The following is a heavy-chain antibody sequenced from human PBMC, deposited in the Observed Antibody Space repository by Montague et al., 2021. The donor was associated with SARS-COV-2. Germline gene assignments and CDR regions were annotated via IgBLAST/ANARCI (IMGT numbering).Heavy chain of an antibody. CDR1: GDSVSSTSAS. CDR3: ASAFYGDHWAFDV. J-gene: IGHJ3*01. D-gene: IGHD3-3*02. CDR2: TYYRSWWRS. Sequence: CAISGDSVSSTSASWNWIRQSPSRGLEWLGRTYYRSWWRSQYPGSLESRITISGDTSKNQFSLQLNSMTPKDTAVYYCASAFYGDHWAFDVWGQGTMVTVSS. V-gene: IGHV6-1*01.